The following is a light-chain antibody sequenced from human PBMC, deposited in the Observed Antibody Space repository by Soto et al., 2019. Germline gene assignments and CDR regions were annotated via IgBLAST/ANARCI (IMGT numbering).Light chain of an antibody. CDR1: RSNIGTYA. V-gene: IGLV1-44*01. Sequence: QSVLPQSPSASATPGQRVTISCSGGRSNIGTYAVNWYQQLPGTAPTLLIFRNHQRPSGVTDRFSGSKSGTSASLAISGPQSEDEADYYCAAWDDSLRAVVFGGGTKVTVL. CDR3: AAWDDSLRAVV. J-gene: IGLJ2*01. CDR2: RNH.